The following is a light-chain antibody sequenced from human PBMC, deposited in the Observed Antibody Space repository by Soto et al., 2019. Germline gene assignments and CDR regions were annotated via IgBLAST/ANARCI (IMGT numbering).Light chain of an antibody. CDR3: HQYNAWPGT. J-gene: IGKJ2*01. CDR2: GAI. V-gene: IGKV3D-15*01. CDR1: QSVSSN. Sequence: EIVLTQSPAALSVSPGDRATLSCRASQSVSSNLAWYQQKPGQAPRLLIHGAISRATGIPARFSGSGSGTEFALTISSLQSEDFALYYCHQYNAWPGTFAQGTKLEMK.